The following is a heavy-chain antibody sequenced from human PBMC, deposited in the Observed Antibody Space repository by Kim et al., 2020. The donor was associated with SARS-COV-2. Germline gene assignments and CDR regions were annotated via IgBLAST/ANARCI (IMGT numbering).Heavy chain of an antibody. Sequence: VESLKISCKGSGYSFTSYWIGWVRQMPGNSLEWMGIIYPGDSDTSYRPSFQGQVTILAAKSISTAYLQWSSLKDSDTAMYYFARLEWWYRVRYYYYYGMDVWGQGTTVTVSS. CDR1: GYSFTSYW. J-gene: IGHJ6*02. V-gene: IGHV5-51*01. CDR2: IYPGDSDT. CDR3: ARLEWWYRVRYYYYYGMDV. D-gene: IGHD2-15*01.